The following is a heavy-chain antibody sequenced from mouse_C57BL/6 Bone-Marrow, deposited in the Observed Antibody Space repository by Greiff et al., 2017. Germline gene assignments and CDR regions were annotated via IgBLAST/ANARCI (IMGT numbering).Heavy chain of an antibody. CDR2: IYPGSGNT. D-gene: IGHD2-5*01. V-gene: IGHV1-76*01. Sequence: QVQLLQSGAELVRPGASVKLSCKASGYTFTDYYINWVKQRPGKGLEWIARIYPGSGNTYYNEKFKGKATVTAEKTSSTAYMQLSSLTSEDSAVYYCARPYYSNSWCFDFWGTGTTVTVSA. CDR3: ARPYYSNSWCFDF. CDR1: GYTFTDYY. J-gene: IGHJ1*03.